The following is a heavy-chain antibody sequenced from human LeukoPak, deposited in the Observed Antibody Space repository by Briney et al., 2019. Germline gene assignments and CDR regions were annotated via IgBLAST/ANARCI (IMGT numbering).Heavy chain of an antibody. Sequence: PSETLSLTCTVSGGSISSYYWSWIRQPPGKGLEWIGYIYYSGSTNYNPSLKSRVTISVDTSKNQFSLKLSSVTAADTAVYYCARDMPGFYDSSGYYADAFDIWGQGTMVTVSS. J-gene: IGHJ3*02. D-gene: IGHD3-22*01. CDR2: IYYSGST. CDR1: GGSISSYY. CDR3: ARDMPGFYDSSGYYADAFDI. V-gene: IGHV4-59*01.